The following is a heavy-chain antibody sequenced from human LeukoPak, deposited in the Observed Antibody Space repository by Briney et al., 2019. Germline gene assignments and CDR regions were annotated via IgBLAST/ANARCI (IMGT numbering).Heavy chain of an antibody. CDR3: AKASGSTGYYYFDS. Sequence: PAGSLRLSCAASGFTFSNYAMSWVRQTPGKGLEWVSAISGSGNSAYYADSVKGRFTISRDTSKSTLFLQIDSLRAEDTAVYYCAKASGSTGYYYFDSWGQGTLVTVSS. D-gene: IGHD3-22*01. CDR2: ISGSGNSA. CDR1: GFTFSNYA. V-gene: IGHV3-23*01. J-gene: IGHJ4*02.